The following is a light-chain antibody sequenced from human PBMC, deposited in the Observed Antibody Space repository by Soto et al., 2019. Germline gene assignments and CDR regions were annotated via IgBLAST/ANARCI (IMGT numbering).Light chain of an antibody. Sequence: EIVMTQSPATLSVSPGERATLSCRASQSVSSNLAWYQQKPGQAPGLLIYGASTRATGIPARFSGSGSGTEFTLTISSLQSEDFAVYYCQQYNNWLTWTFGQGTKVEIK. J-gene: IGKJ1*01. CDR3: QQYNNWLTWT. V-gene: IGKV3-15*01. CDR2: GAS. CDR1: QSVSSN.